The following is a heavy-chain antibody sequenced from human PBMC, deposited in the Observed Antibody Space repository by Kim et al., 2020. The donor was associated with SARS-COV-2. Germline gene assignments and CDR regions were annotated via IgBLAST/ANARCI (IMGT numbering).Heavy chain of an antibody. CDR1: GFTFSSYG. Sequence: GGSLRLSCAASGFTFSSYGMHWVRQAPGKGLEWVAVIWYDGSNKYYADSVKGRFTISRDNSKNTLYLQMNSLRAEDTAVYYCARGEGIAAVELDYWGQGTLVTVSS. V-gene: IGHV3-33*01. D-gene: IGHD6-13*01. CDR2: IWYDGSNK. J-gene: IGHJ4*02. CDR3: ARGEGIAAVELDY.